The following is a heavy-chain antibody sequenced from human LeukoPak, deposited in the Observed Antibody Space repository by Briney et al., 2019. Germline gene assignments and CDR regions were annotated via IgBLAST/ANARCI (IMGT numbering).Heavy chain of an antibody. V-gene: IGHV4-59*08. CDR3: TRRASGSGGTQAGMDV. CDR1: GGSISSYY. D-gene: IGHD2-15*01. Sequence: SETLSLTCTVSGGSISSYYWSWIRQPPGKGLEWIGNIYYSGSTNYNPSLKSRASISVDTSRNQFSLTLHSVNAIDTALYYCTRRASGSGGTQAGMDVWGQGTTVTVSS. CDR2: IYYSGST. J-gene: IGHJ6*02.